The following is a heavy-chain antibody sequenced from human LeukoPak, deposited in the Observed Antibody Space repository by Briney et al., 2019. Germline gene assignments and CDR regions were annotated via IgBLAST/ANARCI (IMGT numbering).Heavy chain of an antibody. D-gene: IGHD3-22*01. V-gene: IGHV1-2*04. CDR3: AREGDYYDSSGYYYGESAPTRLFDY. J-gene: IGHJ4*02. CDR1: GYTFTGYY. CDR2: INPNSGGT. Sequence: ASVKVSCKASGYTFTGYYMHWVRQAPGQGLEWMGWINPNSGGTNYAQKFQGWITMTRDTSISTAYMELSRLRSDDTAVYYGAREGDYYDSSGYYYGESAPTRLFDYWGQGTLVTVSS.